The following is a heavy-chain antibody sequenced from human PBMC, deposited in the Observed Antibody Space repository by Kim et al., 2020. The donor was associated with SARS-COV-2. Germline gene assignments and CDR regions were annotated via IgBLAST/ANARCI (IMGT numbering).Heavy chain of an antibody. J-gene: IGHJ4*02. V-gene: IGHV3-33*05. Sequence: GGSLRLSCAASGFTFSSYGMHWVRQAPGKGLEWVAVISYDGSNKYYADSVKGRFTISRDNSKNTLYLQMNSLRAEDTAVYYCARGGSVAAAGNKSYYFDYWGQGTLVTVSS. CDR1: GFTFSSYG. CDR2: ISYDGSNK. D-gene: IGHD6-13*01. CDR3: ARGGSVAAAGNKSYYFDY.